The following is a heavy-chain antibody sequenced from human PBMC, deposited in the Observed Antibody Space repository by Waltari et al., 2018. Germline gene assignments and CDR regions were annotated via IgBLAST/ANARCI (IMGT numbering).Heavy chain of an antibody. Sequence: EVQLLESGGGLVQPGGSLRLSCSTSGFTFTNYAMNWVRQAPGKGLEWVAVVSGNGDRIYYADSVKGRFTVSRDNSKNTLFLHMNSLRAEDTAMYYCAKDLLENGGSYFDYWGQGTLVTVSS. D-gene: IGHD3-3*01. CDR2: VSGNGDRI. CDR3: AKDLLENGGSYFDY. CDR1: GFTFTNYA. V-gene: IGHV3-23*01. J-gene: IGHJ4*02.